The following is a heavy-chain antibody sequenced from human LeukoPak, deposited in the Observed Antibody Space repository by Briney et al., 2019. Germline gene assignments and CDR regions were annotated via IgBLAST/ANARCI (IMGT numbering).Heavy chain of an antibody. CDR2: FSGSGGDT. V-gene: IGHV3-23*01. CDR3: ARDISGYSSSWYFDY. CDR1: GFTFSSYA. Sequence: GGSLRLSCAASGFTFSSYAMSWVRQAPGKGLEWVSAFSGSGGDTYYADSVKGRFTISRDDAKNSLYLQMNSLRAEDTAVYNCARDISGYSSSWYFDYWGQGTLVTVS. D-gene: IGHD6-13*01. J-gene: IGHJ4*02.